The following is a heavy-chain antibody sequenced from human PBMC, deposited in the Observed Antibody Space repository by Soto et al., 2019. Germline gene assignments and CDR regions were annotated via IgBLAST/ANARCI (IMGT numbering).Heavy chain of an antibody. J-gene: IGHJ6*02. CDR1: GGTFSSYA. Sequence: QVQLVQSGAEVKKPWSSVKVSCKASGGTFSSYAISWVRQAPGQGLEWMGGIIPIFGTANYAQKFQGRVTITADEATSTAYMELSSLRSEDTAVYYCARGYYYDSSGFDYYYGMDVWGQGTTVTVSS. D-gene: IGHD3-22*01. CDR3: ARGYYYDSSGFDYYYGMDV. V-gene: IGHV1-69*01. CDR2: IIPIFGTA.